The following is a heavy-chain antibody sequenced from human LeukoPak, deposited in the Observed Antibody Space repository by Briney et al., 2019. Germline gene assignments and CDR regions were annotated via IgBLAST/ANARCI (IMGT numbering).Heavy chain of an antibody. J-gene: IGHJ4*02. V-gene: IGHV5-51*01. CDR1: GYSFTSYW. D-gene: IGHD3-22*01. CDR3: ARHAKYYYDCSGYYPWVFDY. CDR2: IYPGDSDT. Sequence: GESLKISCKGSGYSFTSYWIGWVRQMPGKGLEWMGIIYPGDSDTRYSPSFQGQVTISADKSISTAYLQWSSLKASDTAMYYCARHAKYYYDCSGYYPWVFDYWGQGTLVTVPS.